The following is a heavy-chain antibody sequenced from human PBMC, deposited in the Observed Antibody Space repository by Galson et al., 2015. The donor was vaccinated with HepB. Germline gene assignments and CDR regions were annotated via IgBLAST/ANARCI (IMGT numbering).Heavy chain of an antibody. D-gene: IGHD4-17*01. Sequence: SLRLSCAASGFTFDDYAMHWVRQAPGKGLEWVSGISWNSGSIGYADSVKGRFTISRDNAKNSLYLQMNSLRAEDTALYYCAKGLYGDYEGSNFDYWGQGTLVTVSS. CDR3: AKGLYGDYEGSNFDY. CDR1: GFTFDDYA. V-gene: IGHV3-9*01. J-gene: IGHJ4*02. CDR2: ISWNSGSI.